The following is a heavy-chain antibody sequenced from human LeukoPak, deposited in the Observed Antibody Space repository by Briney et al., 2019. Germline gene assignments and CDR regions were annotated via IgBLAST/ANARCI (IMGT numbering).Heavy chain of an antibody. CDR3: ARDTGNDY. J-gene: IGHJ4*02. D-gene: IGHD4-17*01. V-gene: IGHV3-64*01. CDR1: GFTFSSYA. Sequence: GGSLRLSCAASGFTFSSYAMHWVRQAPGKGLEYVSAISSNGGSTYYANSVKGRFTISRDNSKDTLYLQMGSLRAEDMAVYYCARDTGNDYWGQGTLVTVSS. CDR2: ISSNGGST.